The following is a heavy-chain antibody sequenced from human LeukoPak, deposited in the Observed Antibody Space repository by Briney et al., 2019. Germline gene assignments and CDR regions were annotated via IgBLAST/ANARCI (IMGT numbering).Heavy chain of an antibody. CDR1: GGSISSYY. J-gene: IGHJ5*02. Sequence: SETLSLTCTVSGGSISSYYWSWIRQPPGKGLEWIGYIYYSGSTNYNPSLKSRVTISVDTSKNQFSLKLSSVTAADTAVYYCARQGSSWYGGWFDPWGQGTLVTVSS. V-gene: IGHV4-59*01. CDR3: ARQGSSWYGGWFDP. D-gene: IGHD6-13*01. CDR2: IYYSGST.